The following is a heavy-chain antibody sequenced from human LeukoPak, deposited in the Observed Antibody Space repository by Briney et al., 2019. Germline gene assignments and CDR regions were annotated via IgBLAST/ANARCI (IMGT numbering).Heavy chain of an antibody. V-gene: IGHV4-34*01. D-gene: IGHD3-10*01. CDR1: GFTFSTYG. CDR3: ARTYGSGSYDY. J-gene: IGHJ4*02. Sequence: GSLRLSCAASGFTFSTYGMHWVRQPPGKGLEWIGEINHSGSTDYNPSLKSRVTISVDTSKNQFSLKLSSVTAADTAVYYCARTYGSGSYDYWGQGTLVTVSS. CDR2: INHSGST.